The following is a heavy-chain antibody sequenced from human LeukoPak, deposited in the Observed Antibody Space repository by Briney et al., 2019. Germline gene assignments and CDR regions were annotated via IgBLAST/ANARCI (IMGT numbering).Heavy chain of an antibody. V-gene: IGHV3-33*01. D-gene: IGHD2-21*02. J-gene: IGHJ4*02. CDR2: IWYDGSNQ. Sequence: GGSLRLSCAASGFTFSNHGMHWVRQAPGKGLEWVAVIWYDGSNQYYADSVKGRFTISRDNSKNMVYLQMNSLRAEDTATYYCASWGDGTRFDYWGQGPLVRVSS. CDR1: GFTFSNHG. CDR3: ASWGDGTRFDY.